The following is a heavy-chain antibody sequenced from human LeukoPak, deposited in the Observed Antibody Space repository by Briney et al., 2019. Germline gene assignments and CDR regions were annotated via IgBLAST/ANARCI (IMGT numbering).Heavy chain of an antibody. CDR1: GFTFSNYG. J-gene: IGHJ4*02. CDR2: ISYDGSNK. Sequence: GGSLRLSCAPSGFTFSNYGMHWVPQAPGKGLEWVAVISYDGSNKYYADSVKGRFTISRDNSKNTLYLQMNSLRAEDTAVYYCAQLSSWSSQVDYWGQGTLVTVSS. CDR3: AQLSSWSSQVDY. V-gene: IGHV3-30*03. D-gene: IGHD6-13*01.